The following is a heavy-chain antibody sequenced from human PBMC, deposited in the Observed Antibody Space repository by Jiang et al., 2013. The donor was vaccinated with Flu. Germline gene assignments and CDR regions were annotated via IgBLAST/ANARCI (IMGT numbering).Heavy chain of an antibody. V-gene: IGHV2-5*02. Sequence: IPTQTLTVTCTFSGFSLSTSGEGVAWIRQPPRKALEWLALIYWDDDKRYSPSLKSRLTITKDTSKNQVVLTMTNMDPVDTATYYCAHRVAPSYYYYYFGMDVWGKGTTVTVS. J-gene: IGHJ6*04. CDR1: GFSLSTSGEG. CDR2: IYWDDDK. CDR3: AHRVAPSYYYYYFGMDV. D-gene: IGHD2-15*01.